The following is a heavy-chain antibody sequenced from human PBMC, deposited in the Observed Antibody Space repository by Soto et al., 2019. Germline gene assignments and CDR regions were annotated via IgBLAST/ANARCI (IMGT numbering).Heavy chain of an antibody. J-gene: IGHJ5*02. CDR3: ARGFGNWFDP. V-gene: IGHV4-31*03. Sequence: SETLSLTCTVSGGSISSGGYYWSWIRQHPGKGLEWIGYIYYSGSTYYNPSLKSRVTISVDTSKNQFSLKLSSVTAADTAVYYCARGFGNWFDPWGQGTLVTVSS. CDR2: IYYSGST. D-gene: IGHD3-10*01. CDR1: GGSISSGGYY.